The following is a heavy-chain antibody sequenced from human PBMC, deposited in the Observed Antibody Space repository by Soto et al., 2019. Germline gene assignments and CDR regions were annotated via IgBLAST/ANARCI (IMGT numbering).Heavy chain of an antibody. Sequence: QVQLVESGGGVVQPGRSLRLSCAASGFTFSSYGMHWVRQAPGKGLEWVAVISYDGSNKYYADSVKGRFTISRDNSKNTLYLQMNSLRAEDTAVYYCAKDHYDFWSGELDYGMDVWGQGTTVTVSS. CDR2: ISYDGSNK. CDR3: AKDHYDFWSGELDYGMDV. CDR1: GFTFSSYG. D-gene: IGHD3-3*01. J-gene: IGHJ6*02. V-gene: IGHV3-30*18.